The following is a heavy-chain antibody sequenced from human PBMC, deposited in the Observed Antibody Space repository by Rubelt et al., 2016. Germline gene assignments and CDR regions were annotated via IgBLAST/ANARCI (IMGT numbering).Heavy chain of an antibody. D-gene: IGHD3-22*01. CDR2: IIPILGIA. J-gene: IGHJ4*02. CDR1: GGTFSSYA. V-gene: IGHV1-69*04. CDR3: ARDRYYYDSSGYYFLDY. Sequence: QVQLVQSGAEVKKPGSSVKVSCKASGGTFSSYAISWVRQAPGQGLEWMGRIIPILGIANYAQKFQGRVTITADKSTSTAYMELSSLRSEDTAVYYCARDRYYYDSSGYYFLDYWGQGTLVTVSS.